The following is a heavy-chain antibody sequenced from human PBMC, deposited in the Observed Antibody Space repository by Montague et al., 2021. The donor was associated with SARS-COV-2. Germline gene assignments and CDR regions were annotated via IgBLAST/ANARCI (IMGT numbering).Heavy chain of an antibody. CDR3: ARSYRGSSGWGWDNYDGMDV. V-gene: IGHV4-34*01. CDR2: INHRGTT. J-gene: IGHJ6*02. Sequence: SETLSLTCAVYGGSFSVSGYYWSWIRQPQGKGLEWIGEINHRGTTTYNPSLNSRVTMSVDTSKNKFSLNLNSVSAADTAVYYCARSYRGSSGWGWDNYDGMDVWGQGTTVIVSS. CDR1: GGSFSVSGYY. D-gene: IGHD1-26*01.